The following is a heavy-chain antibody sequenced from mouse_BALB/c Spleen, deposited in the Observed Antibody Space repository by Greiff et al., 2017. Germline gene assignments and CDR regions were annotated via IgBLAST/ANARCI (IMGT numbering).Heavy chain of an antibody. CDR2: ISDGGSYT. Sequence: EVQLQESGGGLVKPGGSLKLSCAASGFTFSDYYMYWVRQTPEKRLEWVATISDGGSYTYYPDSVKGRFTISRGNAKNNLYLQMSSLKSEDTAMYYCARDKGHYAMDYWGQGTSVTVSS. V-gene: IGHV5-4*02. CDR3: ARDKGHYAMDY. CDR1: GFTFSDYY. D-gene: IGHD1-3*01. J-gene: IGHJ4*01.